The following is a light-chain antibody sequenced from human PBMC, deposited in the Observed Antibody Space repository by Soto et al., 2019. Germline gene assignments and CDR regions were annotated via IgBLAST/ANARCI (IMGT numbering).Light chain of an antibody. CDR3: QQYDVDSGT. V-gene: IGKV1-5*01. CDR1: QSIGVW. CDR2: DAS. J-gene: IGKJ1*01. Sequence: IQVTQTTTTLSSFVGDRVTITCRASQSIGVWLAWYQQKPGKAPKLLIYDASNLQTGVPSRFSGSGSGTEFTPTISSLQPDDFATYYCQQYDVDSGTFGQGTKV.